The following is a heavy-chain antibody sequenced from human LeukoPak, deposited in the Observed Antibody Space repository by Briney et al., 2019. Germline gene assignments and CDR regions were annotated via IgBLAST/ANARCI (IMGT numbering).Heavy chain of an antibody. CDR2: IYYSGST. Sequence: KASETLSLTCTVSGGSISNYYWSWIRQPPGKGLEWIGYIYYSGSTNYNPSLKSRVTISVDTSKNQFSLKLSSVTAADTAVYYCARDRVGGGLALFDYWGQGTLVTVSS. V-gene: IGHV4-59*01. D-gene: IGHD3-16*01. J-gene: IGHJ4*02. CDR3: ARDRVGGGLALFDY. CDR1: GGSISNYY.